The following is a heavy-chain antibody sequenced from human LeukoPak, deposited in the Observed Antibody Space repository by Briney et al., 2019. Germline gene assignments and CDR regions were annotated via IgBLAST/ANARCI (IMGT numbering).Heavy chain of an antibody. CDR3: ARDLSATWYSLAY. CDR1: GFSNADYG. V-gene: IGHV3-20*04. J-gene: IGHJ4*02. Sequence: GGSLRLSCVGAGFSNADYGMSWVRQGPGKGLEWVACIDGNGDALQYADSVKGRFTISRDNAKNSLYLQMDILRPEDTGVYYCARDLSATWYSLAYRGQGTLVTVSS. D-gene: IGHD2-21*02. CDR2: IDGNGDAL.